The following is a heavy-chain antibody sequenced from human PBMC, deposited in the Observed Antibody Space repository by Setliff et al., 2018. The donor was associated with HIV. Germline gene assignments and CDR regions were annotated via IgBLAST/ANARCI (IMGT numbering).Heavy chain of an antibody. CDR1: GYAFTGHY. Sequence: PRPSVKVSCKASGYAFTGHYLHWVRQAPGQGLEWLGWVNPNSGDAIYAQNFQGRVTMTRDTSINAAYMELRGLRSDDTAVYYCARNFGLSPSGKYYYYYGMDIWGQGTTVTVSS. V-gene: IGHV1-2*02. D-gene: IGHD3-10*01. CDR2: VNPNSGDA. J-gene: IGHJ6*02. CDR3: ARNFGLSPSGKYYYYYGMDI.